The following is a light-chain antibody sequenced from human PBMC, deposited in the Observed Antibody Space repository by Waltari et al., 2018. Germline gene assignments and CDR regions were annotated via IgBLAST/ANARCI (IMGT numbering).Light chain of an antibody. CDR3: QSYDSSRRV. CDR2: GNS. CDR1: SSNIGAGYD. V-gene: IGLV1-40*01. Sequence: QSVLTQPPSVSGAPGQRVTIPCTGSSSNIGAGYDVPWYQQLPGTAPKLLIYGNSNRPSGVPDRFSGSKSGTSASLAITGLQAEDEADYYCQSYDSSRRVFGGGTKLTVL. J-gene: IGLJ2*01.